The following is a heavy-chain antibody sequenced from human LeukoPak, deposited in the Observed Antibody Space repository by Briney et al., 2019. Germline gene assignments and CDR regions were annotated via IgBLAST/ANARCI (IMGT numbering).Heavy chain of an antibody. J-gene: IGHJ6*02. CDR2: IYSSGGA. CDR1: GGSISSYY. CDR3: ARYVFDIWTGYHRGGMDV. D-gene: IGHD3-9*01. Sequence: SETLSLTCTISGGSISSYYWSWIRQPPGKGLEWIGYIYSSGGAHYNPSLNSRATISLDTSKNQFSLKLRSVTAADTAVYYCARYVFDIWTGYHRGGMDVWGQGTTVTVSS. V-gene: IGHV4-59*08.